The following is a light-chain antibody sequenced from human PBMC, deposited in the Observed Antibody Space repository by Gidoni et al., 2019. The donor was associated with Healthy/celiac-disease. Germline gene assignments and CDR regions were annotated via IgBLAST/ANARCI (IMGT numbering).Light chain of an antibody. V-gene: IGKV1-5*03. CDR3: QQYIATWK. Sequence: IQITQSPSTLSASVGDRVTITCRASQSISSWLAWYQQKPGKAPKLLIYKASSLESGVPSRFRGSGSGTEFTLTISSLQPDDFATYYCQQYIATWKFGQGTKVEIK. CDR1: QSISSW. J-gene: IGKJ1*01. CDR2: KAS.